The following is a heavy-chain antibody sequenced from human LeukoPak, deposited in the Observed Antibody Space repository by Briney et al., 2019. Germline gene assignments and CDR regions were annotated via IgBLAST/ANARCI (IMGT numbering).Heavy chain of an antibody. D-gene: IGHD3-22*01. Sequence: ASVKVSCKASGYTFNSYGISWGRQAPGQGVEWMGWISGYDGNTNYAQKLQGRVTITTDTSTSTAYMELRSLRSDDSAVYYAARVLNYYDSSGSNYYYMDVWGKGTTVTVSS. CDR2: ISGYDGNT. J-gene: IGHJ6*03. CDR1: GYTFNSYG. CDR3: ARVLNYYDSSGSNYYYMDV. V-gene: IGHV1-18*01.